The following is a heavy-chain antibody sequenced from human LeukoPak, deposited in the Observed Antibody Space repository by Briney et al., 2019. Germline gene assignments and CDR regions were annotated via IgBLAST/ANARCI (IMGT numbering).Heavy chain of an antibody. Sequence: GGSLRLSCAASGFTFSSFRMNWVRQAPGKGLEWVSSISGSSSDIYYADSVKGRFTISRDNAKNSLYLQMSSLRAEDTALYYCAKGSGNGYGSGPFDYWGQGTLVTVSS. D-gene: IGHD3-10*01. CDR3: AKGSGNGYGSGPFDY. CDR1: GFTFSSFR. CDR2: ISGSSSDI. J-gene: IGHJ4*02. V-gene: IGHV3-21*04.